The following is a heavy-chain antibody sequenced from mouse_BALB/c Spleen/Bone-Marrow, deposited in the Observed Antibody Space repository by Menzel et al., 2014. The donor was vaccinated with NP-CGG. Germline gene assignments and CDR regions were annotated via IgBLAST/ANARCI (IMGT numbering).Heavy chain of an antibody. V-gene: IGHV3-1*02. Sequence: EVKLMESGPDLVKPSQSLSLTCTVTGYSITSGYGWHWIRPFPGDKLEWMGYIHYSGNTDYNPSLKSRISITRDTFKNQFFLQLNSVTTEDTATYYCVRETKVVADFDYWGQGTTLTVSS. CDR3: VRETKVVADFDY. CDR1: GYSITSGYG. CDR2: IHYSGNT. D-gene: IGHD1-1*01. J-gene: IGHJ2*01.